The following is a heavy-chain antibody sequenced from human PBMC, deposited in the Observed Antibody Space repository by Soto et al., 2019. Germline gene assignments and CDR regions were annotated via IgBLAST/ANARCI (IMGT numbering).Heavy chain of an antibody. CDR2: IWYDGSNK. CDR1: GFTFSSYG. CDR3: ARNNGGYFDY. D-gene: IGHD1-1*01. Sequence: QVQLVESGGGVVQPGRSLRLSCAASGFTFSSYGMHWVRQAPGKGLEWVAVIWYDGSNKYYADSVKGRFTISRDNSKNTLYLQMNSLRAEGTAVYYCARNNGGYFDYWGQGTLVTVSS. V-gene: IGHV3-33*01. J-gene: IGHJ4*02.